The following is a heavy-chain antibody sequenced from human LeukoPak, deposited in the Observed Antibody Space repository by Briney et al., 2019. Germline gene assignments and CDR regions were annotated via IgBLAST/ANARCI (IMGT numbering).Heavy chain of an antibody. CDR1: GYTSTSYD. CDR3: ARESPYGDYAIDY. D-gene: IGHD4-17*01. CDR2: MNPNSGNT. Sequence: ASVKVSCKASGYTSTSYDINWVRQATGQGLEWMGWMNPNSGNTGYAQKFQGRVTITRNTSISTAYMELSSLRSEDTAVYYCARESPYGDYAIDYWGQGTLVTVSS. J-gene: IGHJ4*02. V-gene: IGHV1-8*03.